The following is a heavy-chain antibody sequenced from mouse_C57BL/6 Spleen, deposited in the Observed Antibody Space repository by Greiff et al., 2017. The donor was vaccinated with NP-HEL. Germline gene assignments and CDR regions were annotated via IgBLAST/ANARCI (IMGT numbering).Heavy chain of an antibody. V-gene: IGHV5-9-1*02. CDR3: TRGYGSSPYWYFDV. CDR2: ISSGGDYI. Sequence: EVQVVESGEGLVKPGGSLKLSCAASGFTFSSYAMSWVRQTPEKRLEWVAYISSGGDYIYYADTVKGRFTISRDNARNTLYLQMSSLKSEDTAMYYCTRGYGSSPYWYFDVWGTGTTVTVSS. J-gene: IGHJ1*03. D-gene: IGHD1-1*01. CDR1: GFTFSSYA.